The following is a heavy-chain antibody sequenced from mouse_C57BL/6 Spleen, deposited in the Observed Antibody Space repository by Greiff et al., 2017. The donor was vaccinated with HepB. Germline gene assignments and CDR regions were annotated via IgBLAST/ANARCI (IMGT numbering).Heavy chain of an antibody. CDR2: INPDNGGS. J-gene: IGHJ2*01. V-gene: IGHV1-26*01. CDR3: ACPFDD. CDR1: GYTFTDYY. Sequence: EVKLQQSGPELVKPGASVKISCKASGYTFTDYYMNWVQQSHGKSLAWIGNINPDNGGSSDNQKFKGKATFTVDKSSSTAYMERRSLTSEDSAVYYCACPFDDWGQGTTLTVSS.